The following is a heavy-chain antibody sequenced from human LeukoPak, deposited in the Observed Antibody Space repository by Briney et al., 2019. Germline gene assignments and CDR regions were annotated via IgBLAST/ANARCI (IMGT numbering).Heavy chain of an antibody. CDR2: IWYDGSNK. CDR3: ARDGGGYCSGGSCYFPAPFDY. Sequence: GGSLRLSGAASGFTFSSYGMHWVRQAPGKGLEWVAVIWYDGSNKYYADSVKGRFTISRDNSKNTLYLQMNSLRAEDTAVYYCARDGGGYCSGGSCYFPAPFDYWGQGTLVTVSS. J-gene: IGHJ4*02. V-gene: IGHV3-33*01. D-gene: IGHD2-15*01. CDR1: GFTFSSYG.